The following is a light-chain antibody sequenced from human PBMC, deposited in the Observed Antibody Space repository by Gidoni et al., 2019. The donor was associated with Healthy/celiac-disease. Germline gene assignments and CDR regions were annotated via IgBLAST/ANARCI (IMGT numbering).Light chain of an antibody. CDR2: GAS. Sequence: EIVLTQSPGTLSLSPGERATLSCRASQSVSSSYLAWYQQKPGQATMLLIYGASSRATGIPDRFSGSGSGTDFTLTISRLEPEDFAVYYCQQYGSSPPFTFGPGTKVDIK. CDR3: QQYGSSPPFT. CDR1: QSVSSSY. V-gene: IGKV3-20*01. J-gene: IGKJ3*01.